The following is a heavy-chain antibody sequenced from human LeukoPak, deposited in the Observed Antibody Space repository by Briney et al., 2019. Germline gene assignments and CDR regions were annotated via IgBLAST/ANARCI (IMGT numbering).Heavy chain of an antibody. CDR3: AKLKGVDYDFWSGLIGY. CDR2: ISSNGGST. CDR1: GFTFSSYA. V-gene: IGHV3-64*01. J-gene: IGHJ4*02. D-gene: IGHD3-3*01. Sequence: GGSLRLSRAASGFTFSSYAMHWVRQAPGKGLEYVSAISSNGGSTYYANSVKGRFTISRDNSKNTLYLQMNSLRAEDTAVYYCAKLKGVDYDFWSGLIGYWGQGTLVTVSS.